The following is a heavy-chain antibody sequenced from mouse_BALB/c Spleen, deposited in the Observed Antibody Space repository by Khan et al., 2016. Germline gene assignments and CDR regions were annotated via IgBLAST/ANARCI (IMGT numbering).Heavy chain of an antibody. J-gene: IGHJ2*01. V-gene: IGHV1-87*01. CDR2: IYPGDGDT. CDR1: GYTFTTYW. Sequence: QVQLQQSGAELARPGASVRLSYKASGYTFTTYWVQWVKQRPGQGLEWIGAIYPGDGDTTYTQKFKTKVTLTADKSSSTAYMQLGSLASEDSAVYYCARNFPFDYWGQGTTLTVSS. CDR3: ARNFPFDY.